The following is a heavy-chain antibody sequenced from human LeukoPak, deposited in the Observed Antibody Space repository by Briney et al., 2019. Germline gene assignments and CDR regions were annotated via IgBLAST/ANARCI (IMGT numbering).Heavy chain of an antibody. Sequence: GRSLRLSCAASGFTFSSYAMHWVRQAPGKGLEWVAVISYDGSNKYYADSVKGRFTISRDNSKNTLYLQMNSLTADDTAVYHCAKGGGTYDSSGPLGHWGQGTLVTVSS. CDR1: GFTFSSYA. J-gene: IGHJ4*02. CDR3: AKGGGTYDSSGPLGH. V-gene: IGHV3-30-3*01. CDR2: ISYDGSNK. D-gene: IGHD3-22*01.